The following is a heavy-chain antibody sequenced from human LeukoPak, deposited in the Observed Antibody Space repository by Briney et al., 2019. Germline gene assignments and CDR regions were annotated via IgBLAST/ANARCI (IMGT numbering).Heavy chain of an antibody. CDR1: GGSFSGYY. CDR3: AREAAATAFDI. Sequence: SETLSLTCAVYGGSFSGYYWSWIRQPPGKGLEWIGYIYYSGSTYYNPSLKSRVSISVDTSKNQFSLKLSSVTAADTAVYYCAREAAATAFDIWGQGTMVTVSS. D-gene: IGHD6-13*01. CDR2: IYYSGST. V-gene: IGHV4-30-4*01. J-gene: IGHJ3*02.